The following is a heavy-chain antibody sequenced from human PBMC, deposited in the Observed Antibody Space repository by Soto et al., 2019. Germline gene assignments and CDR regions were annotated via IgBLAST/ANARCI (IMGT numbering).Heavy chain of an antibody. CDR1: GYTLTELS. Sequence: AASVKVSCKVSGYTLTELSMHWVRQAPGKGLEWMGWISAYNGNTNYAQKLQGRVTMTTDTSTSTAYMELRSLRSDDTAVYYCARVGVTIFGVVIGDAFDIWGQGTMVTVSS. D-gene: IGHD3-3*01. CDR2: ISAYNGNT. J-gene: IGHJ3*02. CDR3: ARVGVTIFGVVIGDAFDI. V-gene: IGHV1-18*01.